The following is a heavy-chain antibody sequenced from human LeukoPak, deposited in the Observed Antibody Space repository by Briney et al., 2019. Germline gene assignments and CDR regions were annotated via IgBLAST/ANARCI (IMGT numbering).Heavy chain of an antibody. CDR3: ARDSSPYCGDDCYFDAFDL. Sequence: GGSLRLSCAASEFTFGSYWMTWVRQAPGKGLEWVANINRDGSKNHFVDSVKGRFTISRDNAKNCLYLQMNSLRAEDTAVYFCARDSSPYCGDDCYFDAFDLWGQGTMVTVSS. V-gene: IGHV3-7*03. CDR1: EFTFGSYW. D-gene: IGHD2-21*02. CDR2: INRDGSKN. J-gene: IGHJ3*01.